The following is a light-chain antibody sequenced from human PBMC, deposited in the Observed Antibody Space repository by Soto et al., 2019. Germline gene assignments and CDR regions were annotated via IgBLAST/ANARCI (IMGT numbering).Light chain of an antibody. CDR3: QQYEDLPLT. CDR2: DAS. V-gene: IGKV1-33*01. CDR1: QDINNY. J-gene: IGKJ4*01. Sequence: DIQLTQSPSSLSASVGDRVTITCQASQDINNYLNWYQQKPGKAPKLLIFDASSMETGVPSRFSGSGSGTHFTFTIISLEPEDIATYHCQQYEDLPLTFGGGTRVELK.